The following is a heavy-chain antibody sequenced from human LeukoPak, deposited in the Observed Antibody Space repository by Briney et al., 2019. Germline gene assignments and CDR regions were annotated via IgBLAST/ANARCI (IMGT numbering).Heavy chain of an antibody. Sequence: GGSLRLSCAASGFTCSSHWMYWVRQVPGKGLVWVSRINSAGSSTSNADSVEGRFTTPRDNAKNTLYLQMSSLRAEDTAVYYCARDGYTYYMDVWGKGTTVTVSS. V-gene: IGHV3-74*01. CDR3: ARDGYTYYMDV. D-gene: IGHD5-18*01. CDR1: GFTCSSHW. J-gene: IGHJ6*03. CDR2: INSAGSST.